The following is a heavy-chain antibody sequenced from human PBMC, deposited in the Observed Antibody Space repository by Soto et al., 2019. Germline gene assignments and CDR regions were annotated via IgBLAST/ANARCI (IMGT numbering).Heavy chain of an antibody. CDR3: VRDDIGLGIEY. D-gene: IGHD1-26*01. CDR2: INSDGSDT. Sequence: GGSLRLSCAASGFTFSSYWMHWVRQAPGKGLVWVSHINSDGSDTTYADSVKGRFTISRDNAKNMLYLQMNSLRAEDTAVYYRVRDDIGLGIEYWGLGTLVTVSS. V-gene: IGHV3-74*01. J-gene: IGHJ4*02. CDR1: GFTFSSYW.